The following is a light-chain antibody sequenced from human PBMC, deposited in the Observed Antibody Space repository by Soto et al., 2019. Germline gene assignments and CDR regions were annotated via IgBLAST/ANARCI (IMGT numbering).Light chain of an antibody. CDR3: QQYDNSPIT. CDR1: QSVSHK. J-gene: IGKJ5*01. Sequence: EMVMTQSPATLSVSPGERATLSCRASQSVSHKLAWYQQKPGQAPRLLIYDTSTRATGIPARFSGTGSETDFTLTISRLEPEDFAVYYCQQYDNSPITFGQGTRLEIK. CDR2: DTS. V-gene: IGKV3-15*01.